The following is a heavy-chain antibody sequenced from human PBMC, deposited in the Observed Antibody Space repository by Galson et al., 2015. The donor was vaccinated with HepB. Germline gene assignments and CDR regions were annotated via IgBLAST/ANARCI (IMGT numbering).Heavy chain of an antibody. Sequence: SVKVSCKASGYTFTTYYMHWVRQAPGQGLEWMGWITPNSGGTSYAQKFQGRVTMTRDTSTSTAYVELSRLRFDDTAVYYCARPYCSSSSCYSPYDAFDIWGQGTLVTVSS. CDR2: ITPNSGGT. V-gene: IGHV1-2*02. D-gene: IGHD2-2*01. J-gene: IGHJ3*02. CDR1: GYTFTTYY. CDR3: ARPYCSSSSCYSPYDAFDI.